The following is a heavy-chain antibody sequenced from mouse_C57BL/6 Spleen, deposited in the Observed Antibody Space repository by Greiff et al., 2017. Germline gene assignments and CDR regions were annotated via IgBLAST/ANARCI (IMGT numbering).Heavy chain of an antibody. Sequence: VHLVESGAELVKPGASVKISCKASGYAFSSYWMNWVKQRPGKGLEWIGQIYPGDGDTNYNGKFKGKATLTADKSSSTAYMQLSSLTSEDSAVYFCARRDYGSSNYAMDYWGQGTSVTVSS. CDR2: IYPGDGDT. V-gene: IGHV1-80*01. CDR1: GYAFSSYW. CDR3: ARRDYGSSNYAMDY. D-gene: IGHD1-1*01. J-gene: IGHJ4*01.